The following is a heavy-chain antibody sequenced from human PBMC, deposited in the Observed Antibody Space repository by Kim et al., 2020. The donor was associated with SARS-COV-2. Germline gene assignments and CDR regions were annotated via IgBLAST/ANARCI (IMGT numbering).Heavy chain of an antibody. V-gene: IGHV4-39*01. CDR2: IYYSGST. D-gene: IGHD6-19*01. CDR3: ATILGRLRIAVAGTYYFDY. Sequence: SETLSLTCTVSGGSISSSSYYFFWLRHPPLTGLEWIGSIYYSGSTYYNPSLKSRVTISVDTSKNQFSLKLSSVTAADTAVYYCATILGRLRIAVAGTYYFDYWGQGTLVTVSS. J-gene: IGHJ4*02. CDR1: GGSISSSSYY.